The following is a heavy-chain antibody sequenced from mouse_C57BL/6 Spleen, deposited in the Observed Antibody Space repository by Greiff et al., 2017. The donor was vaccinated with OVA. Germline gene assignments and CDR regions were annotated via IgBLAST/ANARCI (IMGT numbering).Heavy chain of an antibody. J-gene: IGHJ3*01. CDR2: IDPEDGDT. D-gene: IGHD1-1*01. Sequence: VQLQQSGAELVKPGASVTLSCTASGFNIKDYYMHWVKQRTEQGLEWIGRIDPEDGDTTYAPKFQGKATITADTSSNTAYLQLSSLTSEDTAVYYCARGPSYYYGSSYGFAYWGQGTLVTVSA. V-gene: IGHV14-2*01. CDR1: GFNIKDYY. CDR3: ARGPSYYYGSSYGFAY.